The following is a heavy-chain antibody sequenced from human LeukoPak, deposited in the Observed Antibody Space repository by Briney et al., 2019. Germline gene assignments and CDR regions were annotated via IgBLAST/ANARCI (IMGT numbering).Heavy chain of an antibody. Sequence: SETLSLTCAVSGGSISSGGYSWSWIRQPPGKGLEWIGYIYHSGSTYYNPSLKSRVTISVDRSKNQFSLKLSSVTAADTAVYYCARDLEGYHYGSGNYPQWGQGTLITVSS. V-gene: IGHV4-30-2*01. CDR3: ARDLEGYHYGSGNYPQ. J-gene: IGHJ4*02. CDR1: GGSISSGGYS. D-gene: IGHD3-10*01. CDR2: IYHSGST.